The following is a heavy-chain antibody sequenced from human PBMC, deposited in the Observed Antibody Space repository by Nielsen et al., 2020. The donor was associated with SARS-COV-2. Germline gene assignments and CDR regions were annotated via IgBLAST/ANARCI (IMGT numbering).Heavy chain of an antibody. V-gene: IGHV3-49*04. J-gene: IGHJ4*02. CDR2: IRIKPYGETT. CDR1: GFTFSRHI. D-gene: IGHD6-6*01. Sequence: GESLKISCAASGFTFSRHIMSWVRQAPRKGLEWVAFIRIKPYGETTEYAASVKGRFTISRDDSKSIVYLQMNSLKTQDTAVYYCGKMSIAPRYGLDYWGQGTLVTVSS. CDR3: GKMSIAPRYGLDY.